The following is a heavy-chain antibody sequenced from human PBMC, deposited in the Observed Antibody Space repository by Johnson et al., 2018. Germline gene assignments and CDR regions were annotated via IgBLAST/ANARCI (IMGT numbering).Heavy chain of an antibody. D-gene: IGHD3-10*01. CDR1: GFTFSSYG. CDR3: AKDLYVRGVTGNYYRDV. J-gene: IGHJ6*03. V-gene: IGHV3-30*18. CDR2: MSYDGSKK. Sequence: QVQLVESGGGVVQPGRSXRVSCTASGFTFSSYGMHWVRQAPGKGLEWMAVMSYDGSKKYYGKYVKGRFTISGEHSKNTLYLQMNSLRAEDKTVYHCAKDLYVRGVTGNYYRDVWAKGTTVTVSS.